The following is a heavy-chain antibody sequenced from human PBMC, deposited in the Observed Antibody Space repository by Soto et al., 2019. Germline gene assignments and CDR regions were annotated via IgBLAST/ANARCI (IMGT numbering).Heavy chain of an antibody. CDR1: GFTFSSYA. J-gene: IGHJ4*02. D-gene: IGHD1-26*01. CDR2: ISGGGGSA. CDR3: AKDPSRTTTNRNFDF. V-gene: IGHV3-23*01. Sequence: LRLSCVGSGFTFSSYAMSWVRQAPGKGLEWVSAISGGGGSAYHADSVKGRFTISRDNSKNTLYLQMNSLRVEDTAVYYCAKDPSRTTTNRNFDFWGQGTLVTVSS.